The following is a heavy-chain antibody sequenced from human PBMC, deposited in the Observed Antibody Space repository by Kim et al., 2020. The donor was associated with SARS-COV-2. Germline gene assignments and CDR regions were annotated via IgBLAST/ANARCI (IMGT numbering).Heavy chain of an antibody. CDR2: T. D-gene: IGHD1-26*01. CDR3: ARSRWELPSDY. V-gene: IGHV4-31*02. Sequence: TFYNPSLKSRVTISVDTSKNQFSLKLSSVTAADTAVYYCARSRWELPSDYWGQGTLVTVSS. J-gene: IGHJ4*02.